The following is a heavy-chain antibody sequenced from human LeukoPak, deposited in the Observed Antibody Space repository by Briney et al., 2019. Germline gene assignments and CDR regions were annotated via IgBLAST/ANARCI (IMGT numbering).Heavy chain of an antibody. J-gene: IGHJ4*02. CDR1: GFTFSSYA. CDR3: ARSVVPAAPFDY. D-gene: IGHD2-2*01. V-gene: IGHV3-30*01. CDR2: ISYDGSNK. Sequence: GGSLRLSCAASGFTFSSYAMHWVRQAPGKGLEWVAVISYDGSNKYYADSVKGRLTISRDNSKNTLYLQMNSLRAEDTAVYYCARSVVPAAPFDYWGQGTLVTVSS.